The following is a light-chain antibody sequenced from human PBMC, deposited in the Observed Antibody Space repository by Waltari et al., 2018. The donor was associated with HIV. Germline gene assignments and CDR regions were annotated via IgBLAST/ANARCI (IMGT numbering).Light chain of an antibody. CDR2: QAS. CDR3: QEYDRFTGT. Sequence: DIQMTQSPSTLSASVGDSVTITCRASENINRWLAWYQQKPVKAHNLLMYQASSLDSGGPSRFSGSGSGTEFTLTINSLQPDDFGTYFCQEYDRFTGTFGQGTKVEIK. V-gene: IGKV1-5*03. CDR1: ENINRW. J-gene: IGKJ1*01.